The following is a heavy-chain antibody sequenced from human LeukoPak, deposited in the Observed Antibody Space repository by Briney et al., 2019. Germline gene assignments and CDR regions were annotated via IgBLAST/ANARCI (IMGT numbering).Heavy chain of an antibody. V-gene: IGHV3-48*02. CDR2: ITSSSSNI. CDR3: ARDLQILAHGYSVDY. CDR1: GFTFSTYS. J-gene: IGHJ4*02. D-gene: IGHD2-21*01. Sequence: GGSLRLSCAASGFTFSTYSMNWVRQAPGKGLEWLSYITSSSSNIYYADSVKGRFTISRDNAKNSLYLQLNSLRDEDTAVYYCARDLQILAHGYSVDYWGQETLVTVSS.